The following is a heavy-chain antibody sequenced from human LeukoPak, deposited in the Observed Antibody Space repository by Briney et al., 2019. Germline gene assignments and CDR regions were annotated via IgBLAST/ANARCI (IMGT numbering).Heavy chain of an antibody. Sequence: SETLSLTCTVSGGSISSCYWSWIRQPPGKGLEWIGYIYYSGSTNYNPSLKSRVTISVDTSKNQFSLKLSSVTAADTAVYYCARDAPVRYSGSYFDYWGQGTLVTVSS. CDR2: IYYSGST. D-gene: IGHD1-26*01. CDR3: ARDAPVRYSGSYFDY. V-gene: IGHV4-59*01. J-gene: IGHJ4*02. CDR1: GGSISSCY.